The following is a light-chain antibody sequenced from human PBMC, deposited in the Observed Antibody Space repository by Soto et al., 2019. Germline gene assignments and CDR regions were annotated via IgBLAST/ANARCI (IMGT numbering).Light chain of an antibody. J-gene: IGLJ2*01. V-gene: IGLV1-40*01. CDR3: QSYDSSLSLVV. Sequence: QSVLTQPPSVSGAPGKRVTISCTGSSSNIGAGYDVHWYQQLPGTAPKLLIYVNSNRPSGVPDRFSGSKSGTSASLAITGLQAEDEADYYCQSYDSSLSLVVFGGGTKLTVL. CDR2: VNS. CDR1: SSNIGAGYD.